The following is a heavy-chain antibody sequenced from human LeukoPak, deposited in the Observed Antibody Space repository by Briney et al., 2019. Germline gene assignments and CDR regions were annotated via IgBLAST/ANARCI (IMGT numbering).Heavy chain of an antibody. CDR1: GWSFSGYY. J-gene: IGHJ4*02. CDR2: INHSGST. V-gene: IGHV4-34*01. Sequence: ASETLCLTCAVSGWSFSGYYLSWIRQPPGKGLEWIGEINHSGSTNYNPSLKSRVTISVDASKNQFSLKLSSVTAAGPAVYYCARVYDYWGQGTLVTVSS. CDR3: ARVYDY.